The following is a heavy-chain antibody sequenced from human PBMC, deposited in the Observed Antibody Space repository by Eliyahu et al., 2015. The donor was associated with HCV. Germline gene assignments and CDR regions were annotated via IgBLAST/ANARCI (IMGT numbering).Heavy chain of an antibody. Sequence: EVQLLESGGTLVEPGGSLRLSCTVXGFTFNTCAMTWVRQAPGKGLEWVSVIDSGGYETYYGDSVKGRFTISRDNSKNTLYLDMSSLRAEDTAVYYCAKDRYSSSWHPSDYWGQGTLVTVSS. J-gene: IGHJ4*02. CDR3: AKDRYSSSWHPSDY. V-gene: IGHV3-23*03. CDR2: IDSGGYET. D-gene: IGHD2-2*01. CDR1: GFTFNTCA.